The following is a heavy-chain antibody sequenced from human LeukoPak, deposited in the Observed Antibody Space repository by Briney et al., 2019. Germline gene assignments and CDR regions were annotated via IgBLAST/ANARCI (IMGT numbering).Heavy chain of an antibody. J-gene: IGHJ4*02. Sequence: GGSLRLSCAASGFTFSDYWMSWVRQAPGKGLEWVGRIRPKNSGGTADHAAPVKGRFTISRDDSKNTLYLQMNSLKTEDTAVYYCTSRGDWGQGTLVTVSS. V-gene: IGHV3-15*01. CDR1: GFTFSDYW. D-gene: IGHD3-10*01. CDR3: TSRGD. CDR2: IRPKNSGGTA.